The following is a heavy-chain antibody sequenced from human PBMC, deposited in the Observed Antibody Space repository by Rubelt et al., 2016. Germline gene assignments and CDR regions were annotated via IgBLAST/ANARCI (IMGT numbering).Heavy chain of an antibody. Sequence: WMGWISAYNGDTNYAQKLQGRVTMTTDTSTSTAYIELRSLKSDDTAVYYCASGVDYWGQGTLVTVSS. D-gene: IGHD3-16*01. CDR2: ISAYNGDT. J-gene: IGHJ4*02. V-gene: IGHV1-18*01. CDR3: ASGVDY.